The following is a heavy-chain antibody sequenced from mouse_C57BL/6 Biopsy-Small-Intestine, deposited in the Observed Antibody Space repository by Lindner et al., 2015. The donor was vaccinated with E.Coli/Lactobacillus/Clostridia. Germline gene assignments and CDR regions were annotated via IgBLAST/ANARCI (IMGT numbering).Heavy chain of an antibody. CDR3: TRGDYDGYFDY. D-gene: IGHD2-4*01. V-gene: IGHV14-4*01. J-gene: IGHJ2*01. Sequence: VQLQESGAELVRPGASVKLSCTASGFNIKDDYMHWVKQRPEQGLEWIGWIDPENGDTEYASKFQGKATITADTSSNTAYLQLSSLTSEDTAVYYCTRGDYDGYFDYWGQGTTLTVSS. CDR1: GFNIKDDY. CDR2: IDPENGDT.